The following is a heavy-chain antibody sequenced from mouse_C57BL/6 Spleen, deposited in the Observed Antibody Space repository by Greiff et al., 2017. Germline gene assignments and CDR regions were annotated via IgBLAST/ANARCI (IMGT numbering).Heavy chain of an antibody. Sequence: QVQLQQPGAELVRPGTSVKLSCKASGYTFTSYWMHWVKQRPGQGLEWIGVIDPSDSYTNYNQKFKGKATLTVDTSSSTAYMQLSSLTSEDSAVYYCARLDDGYSFDYRGQGTTLTVSS. CDR3: ARLDDGYSFDY. CDR1: GYTFTSYW. J-gene: IGHJ2*01. D-gene: IGHD2-3*01. CDR2: IDPSDSYT. V-gene: IGHV1-59*01.